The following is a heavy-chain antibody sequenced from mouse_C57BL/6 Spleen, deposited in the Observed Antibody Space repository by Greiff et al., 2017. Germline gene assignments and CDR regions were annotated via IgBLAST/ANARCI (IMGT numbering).Heavy chain of an antibody. D-gene: IGHD2-4*01. Sequence: ESGPGLVKPSQSLSLTCPVTGYSITSGYYWNWIRQLPGNQLEWMGYISYDGSNNYNPTLKNRTSITRDTSKNQLFLKLNSVTTEDTATYYCARADYDLFAYWGQGTLVTVSA. CDR1: GYSITSGYY. V-gene: IGHV3-6*01. CDR3: ARADYDLFAY. J-gene: IGHJ3*01. CDR2: ISYDGSN.